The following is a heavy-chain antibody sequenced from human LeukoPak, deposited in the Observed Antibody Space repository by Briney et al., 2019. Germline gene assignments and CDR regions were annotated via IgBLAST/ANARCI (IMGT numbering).Heavy chain of an antibody. Sequence: SETLSLTCADSGGSISSTNWWSWVAQPPGKGLEWIGEIFHSGRANYNSALKGRVIISEYKSRNQFSLKLSSVTAADTAVYYCARVPAFYYGDYWTSSNYFDYWGKGTLVTASS. CDR1: GGSISSTNW. CDR2: IFHSGRA. D-gene: IGHD4-17*01. V-gene: IGHV4-4*02. J-gene: IGHJ4*02. CDR3: ARVPAFYYGDYWTSSNYFDY.